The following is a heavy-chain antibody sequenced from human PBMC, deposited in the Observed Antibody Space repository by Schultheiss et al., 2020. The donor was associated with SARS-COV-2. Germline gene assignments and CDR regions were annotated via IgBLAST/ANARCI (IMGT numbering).Heavy chain of an antibody. Sequence: SQTLSLTCTVSGGSISSGGYYWCWIRQHPGKGLEWIGYIYYWGSTYYNPSLKSRVTISVDTFKNQFSLQLSSVTAADTAVYYCARRYCSGTSCYNDRWYYYMDVWGKGTTVTVSS. CDR2: IYYWGST. CDR3: ARRYCSGTSCYNDRWYYYMDV. D-gene: IGHD2-2*02. J-gene: IGHJ6*03. V-gene: IGHV4-31*03. CDR1: GGSISSGGYY.